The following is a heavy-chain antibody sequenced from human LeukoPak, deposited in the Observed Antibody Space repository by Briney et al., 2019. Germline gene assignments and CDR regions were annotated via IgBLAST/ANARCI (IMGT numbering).Heavy chain of an antibody. V-gene: IGHV1-69*04. J-gene: IGHJ6*02. D-gene: IGHD6-13*01. CDR1: GGTFSSYA. CDR2: IIPIFGIA. Sequence: SVKVSCKASGGTFSSYAISWVRQAPGQGLEWMGRIIPIFGIANYAQKFQGRVTITADKSTSTAYMELSSLRSEDTAVYYCARAPSNGSPTAGTKERDVWGQGTTVTVSS. CDR3: ARAPSNGSPTAGTKERDV.